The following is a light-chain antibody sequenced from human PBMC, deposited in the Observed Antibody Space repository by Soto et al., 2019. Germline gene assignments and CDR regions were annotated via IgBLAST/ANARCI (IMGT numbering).Light chain of an antibody. J-gene: IGKJ1*01. CDR1: QDIRTE. Sequence: AIPMTQSPSSLSTSVGDRVTITCRASQDIRTELWWYQQKPGNAPKLLIYATSILQSGVPSRFSGIGSGTDFTLTISSLQPEDFATSHCLQDYSYPRTFGQGTKVEIK. V-gene: IGKV1-6*01. CDR2: ATS. CDR3: LQDYSYPRT.